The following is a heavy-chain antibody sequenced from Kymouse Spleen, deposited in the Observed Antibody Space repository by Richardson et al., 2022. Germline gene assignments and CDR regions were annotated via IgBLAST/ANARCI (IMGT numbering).Heavy chain of an antibody. CDR3: AKDLGVGAFYYYYYGMDV. J-gene: IGHJ6*02. CDR1: GFTFSSYG. Sequence: QVQLVESGGGVVQPGRSLRLSCAASGFTFSSYGMHWVRQAPGKGLEWVAVISYDGSNKYYADSVKGRFTISRDNSKNTLYLQMNSLRAEDTAVYYCAKDLGVGAFYYYYYGMDVWGQGTTVTVSS. V-gene: IGHV3-30*18. D-gene: IGHD1-26*01. CDR2: ISYDGSNK.